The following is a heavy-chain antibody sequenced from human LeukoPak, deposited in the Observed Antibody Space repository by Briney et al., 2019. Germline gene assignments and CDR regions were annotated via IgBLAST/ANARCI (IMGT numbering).Heavy chain of an antibody. D-gene: IGHD7-27*01. V-gene: IGHV3-66*01. Sequence: GGSLRLSCEVSGFTVSSNYMTWVRQAPGKGLEWVSIIYSGASAYYADSVKGRFAISRDNSKNTLYLQMNSLRAEDTAVFYCARDLTGDAYFDYWGQGTLVTVPS. CDR2: IYSGASA. CDR3: ARDLTGDAYFDY. CDR1: GFTVSSNY. J-gene: IGHJ4*02.